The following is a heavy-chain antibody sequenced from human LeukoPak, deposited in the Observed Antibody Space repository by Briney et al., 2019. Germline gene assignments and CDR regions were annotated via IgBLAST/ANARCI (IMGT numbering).Heavy chain of an antibody. D-gene: IGHD3-22*01. CDR3: AKDINDLSPYYDSSGYYNY. CDR1: GFTFSSYA. V-gene: IGHV3-23*01. CDR2: ISGSGGST. Sequence: PGGSLRLSCAASGFTFSSYAMSWVRQAPGKGLEWVSAISGSGGSTCYADSVKGRFTISRDNSKNTLYLQMNSLRAEDTAVYYCAKDINDLSPYYDSSGYYNYWGQGTLVTVSS. J-gene: IGHJ4*02.